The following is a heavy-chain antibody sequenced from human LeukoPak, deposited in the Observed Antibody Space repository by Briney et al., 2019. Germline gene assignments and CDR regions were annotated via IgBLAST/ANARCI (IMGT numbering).Heavy chain of an antibody. D-gene: IGHD3-16*01. Sequence: SGGSLRLSCAASGFSVSSNYMSWVRQAPGKGLEWVSIIYSGGSTNYADSVKGRFTISRDNSKNTLYLQMNSVRAEDTAVYYCATAEGENWGQGTLVTVSS. CDR1: GFSVSSNY. V-gene: IGHV3-53*01. CDR2: IYSGGST. J-gene: IGHJ4*02. CDR3: ATAEGEN.